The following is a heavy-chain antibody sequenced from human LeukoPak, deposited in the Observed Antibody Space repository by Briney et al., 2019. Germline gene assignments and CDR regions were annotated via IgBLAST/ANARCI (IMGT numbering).Heavy chain of an antibody. Sequence: GGSLRLSCAASGFTFSSYGMHWVRQAPGKGLEWVAVISYDGSNKYYADPVKGRFTISRDNSKNTLYLQMNSLRAEDTAVYYCAKDPNSNWNVVDYWGQGTLVTVSS. CDR3: AKDPNSNWNVVDY. CDR2: ISYDGSNK. V-gene: IGHV3-30*18. CDR1: GFTFSSYG. J-gene: IGHJ4*02. D-gene: IGHD1-1*01.